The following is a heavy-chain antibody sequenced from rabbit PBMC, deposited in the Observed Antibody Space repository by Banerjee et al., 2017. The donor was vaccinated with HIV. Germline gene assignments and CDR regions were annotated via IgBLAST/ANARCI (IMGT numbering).Heavy chain of an antibody. V-gene: IGHV1S40*01. Sequence: QSLEESGGGLVKPGGTLTLTCKASGIDFSSYYWICWVRQAPRKGLELIACIYTGSGSTYYASWAKGRFTISKTSSTTVTLQVTSLTAADTATYFCARGGGGSYYAYFNLWGPGTLVTVS. CDR3: ARGGGGSYYAYFNL. D-gene: IGHD8-1*01. CDR1: GIDFSSYYW. J-gene: IGHJ4*01. CDR2: IYTGSGST.